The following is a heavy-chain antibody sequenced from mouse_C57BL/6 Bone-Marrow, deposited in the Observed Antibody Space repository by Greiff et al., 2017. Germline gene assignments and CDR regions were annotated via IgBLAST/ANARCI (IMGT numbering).Heavy chain of an antibody. J-gene: IGHJ2*01. V-gene: IGHV1-7*01. CDR3: AREEGYGPYFDY. Sequence: QVQLQQSGAELAKPGASVKLSCKASGYTFTSYWMHWVKQRPGQGLEWIGYINPSSGYTKYNEKFKGKATLTVDTSSSTAYMELHSLASEDSAVYFCAREEGYGPYFDYWGQGTTLTVSS. CDR1: GYTFTSYW. D-gene: IGHD1-1*01. CDR2: INPSSGYT.